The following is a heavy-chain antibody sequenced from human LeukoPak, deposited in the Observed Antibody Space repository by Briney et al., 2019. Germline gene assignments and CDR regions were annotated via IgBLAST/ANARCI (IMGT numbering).Heavy chain of an antibody. J-gene: IGHJ4*02. CDR3: ARDWSVWGSYRAFDY. CDR2: INTNTGNP. Sequence: ASVKVSCKASGYTFTSYAMNWVRQAPGQGLEWMGWINTNTGNPTYAQGFTGRFVFSLDTSVSTAYLQISSLKAEDTAVYYCARDWSVWGSYRAFDYWGQGTLVTVSS. CDR1: GYTFTSYA. V-gene: IGHV7-4-1*02. D-gene: IGHD3-16*02.